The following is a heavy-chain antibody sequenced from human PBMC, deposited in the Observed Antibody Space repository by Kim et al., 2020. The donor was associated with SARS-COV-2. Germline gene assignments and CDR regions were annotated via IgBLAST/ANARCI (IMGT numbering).Heavy chain of an antibody. CDR1: GYTFINHY. V-gene: IGHV1-46*01. J-gene: IGHJ4*02. CDR2: MRPRDSDT. Sequence: ASVKVSCKASGYTFINHYIHWVRQAPGQGPEWMGVMRPRDSDTNYAQRFQGRATMTMDTSTSTAHMELTSLRSDDTAVYYCARSRENRGDDLWQWGQGT. D-gene: IGHD2-21*01. CDR3: ARSRENRGDDLWQ.